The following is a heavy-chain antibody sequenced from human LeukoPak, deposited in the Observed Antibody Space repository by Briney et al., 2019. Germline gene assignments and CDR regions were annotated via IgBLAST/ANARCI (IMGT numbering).Heavy chain of an antibody. J-gene: IGHJ4*02. D-gene: IGHD2-2*01. CDR3: ARDRSSNEYYFDY. CDR2: ISYDGSNK. CDR1: GFTFSSYA. V-gene: IGHV3-30-3*01. Sequence: QSGGSLRLSCAASGFTFSSYAMHWVRQAPGKELEWVAVISYDGSNKYYADSVKGRFTISRDNSKNTLYLQMNSLRAEDTAVYYCARDRSSNEYYFDYWGQGTLVTVSS.